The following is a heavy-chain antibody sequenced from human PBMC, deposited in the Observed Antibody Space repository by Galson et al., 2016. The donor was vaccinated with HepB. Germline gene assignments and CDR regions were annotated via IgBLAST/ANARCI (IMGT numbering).Heavy chain of an antibody. D-gene: IGHD2/OR15-2a*01. CDR2: IYYSGST. J-gene: IGHJ6*02. Sequence: SETLSLTCTVSGGSMTGHYWGWIRQPPGKGLEWIGYIYYSGSTNYSPSLQSRITMSVDTSKNQLSLEVRSVTAADTALYFCAGSPNYFTLYGLDVWGQGTAVTVPS. CDR3: AGSPNYFTLYGLDV. CDR1: GGSMTGHY. V-gene: IGHV4-59*08.